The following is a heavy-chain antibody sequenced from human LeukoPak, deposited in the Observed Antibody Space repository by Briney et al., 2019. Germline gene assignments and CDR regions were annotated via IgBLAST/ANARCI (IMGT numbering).Heavy chain of an antibody. CDR1: GFTFRTYA. CDR3: AKRTMSAFDS. Sequence: GGSLRLSCAASGFTFRTYAMNWVRQAPGKGLEWLSGISGSGNGTYYADSVKGRFIISRDNSKNMVYLQMNSLTVEDTATYYCAKRTMSAFDSWGQGALLIVSS. V-gene: IGHV3-23*01. J-gene: IGHJ4*02. CDR2: ISGSGNGT. D-gene: IGHD5-24*01.